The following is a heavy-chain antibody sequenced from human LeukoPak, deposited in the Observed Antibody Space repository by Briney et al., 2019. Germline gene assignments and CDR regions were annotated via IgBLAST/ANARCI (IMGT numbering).Heavy chain of an antibody. CDR2: IIPSDGFT. Sequence: ASVKVSCKASGYTFSSYYVHWVRQAPGQGLEWMGVIIPSDGFTSYAQKFQGRVTMTRDMSTSTAYMELISLRSEDTAVYYCARSGTSGIQLCNYFDYWGQGTLVTVSS. CDR3: ARSGTSGIQLCNYFDY. J-gene: IGHJ4*02. V-gene: IGHV1-46*01. D-gene: IGHD5-18*01. CDR1: GYTFSSYY.